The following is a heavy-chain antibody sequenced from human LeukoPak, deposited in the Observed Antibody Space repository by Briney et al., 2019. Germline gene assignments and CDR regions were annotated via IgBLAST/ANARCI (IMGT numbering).Heavy chain of an antibody. J-gene: IGHJ4*02. CDR3: ARELEIAVAGTLGY. D-gene: IGHD6-19*01. V-gene: IGHV3-33*01. Sequence: GGSLRLSCAASGFTFSSYAMHWVRQAPGRGLEWVAVIWCDGSNKYYADSVKGRFTISRDHSKNTLYLQMKSLRAEDTAVYYCARELEIAVAGTLGYWGQGTLVTVSS. CDR1: GFTFSSYA. CDR2: IWCDGSNK.